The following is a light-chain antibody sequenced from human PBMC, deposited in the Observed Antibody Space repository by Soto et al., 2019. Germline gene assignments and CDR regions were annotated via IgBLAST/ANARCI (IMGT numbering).Light chain of an antibody. Sequence: DVQMTQSPSSLSAFVGARVTITCRASQGIAPYLAWFQQKPGKVPKLLIYATSTLQSGVPSRFSGSGSGTDFTLTISSLQPEDVGTYYCQKYNSAPLTVGGGTKVEIK. CDR3: QKYNSAPLT. CDR2: ATS. CDR1: QGIAPY. V-gene: IGKV1-27*01. J-gene: IGKJ4*01.